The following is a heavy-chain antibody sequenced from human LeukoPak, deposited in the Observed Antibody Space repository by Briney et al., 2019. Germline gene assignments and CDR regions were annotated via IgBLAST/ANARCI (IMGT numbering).Heavy chain of an antibody. J-gene: IGHJ4*02. Sequence: GGSLRLSCAASGFTFSSYWMSWVRQAPGKGLEWVANIKQDGSETYYVDSVKGRFTISRDNAKNSLYLQMNSLRAEDTAVYYCARDRTIAYSSYYFDYWGQGTLVTVSS. CDR3: ARDRTIAYSSYYFDY. CDR1: GFTFSSYW. D-gene: IGHD5-18*01. CDR2: IKQDGSET. V-gene: IGHV3-7*03.